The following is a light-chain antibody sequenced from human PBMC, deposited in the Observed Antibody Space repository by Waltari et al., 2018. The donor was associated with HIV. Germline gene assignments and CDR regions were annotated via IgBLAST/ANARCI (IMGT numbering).Light chain of an antibody. J-gene: IGLJ3*02. Sequence: QVVLTQPPSASASLGASVRLTCTLSSGHNNYVIAWHQQQPEKGPRFLMKRNSAGRHSKGNGVPDRFSGSSSGAERYLIISSLQSEDAADYFCQTWRTGLQVFGGGTRLTVL. CDR3: QTWRTGLQV. V-gene: IGLV4-69*02. CDR1: SGHNNYV. CDR2: RNSAGRH.